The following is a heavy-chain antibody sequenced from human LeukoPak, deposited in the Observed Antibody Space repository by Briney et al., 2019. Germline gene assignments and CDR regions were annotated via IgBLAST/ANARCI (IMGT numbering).Heavy chain of an antibody. CDR2: ISGSGTYI. Sequence: PRGSLRLSCAASGFTFSSYSMNWVRQAPGKGLEWVSSISGSGTYIYYADSVKGRFTISRDNSKNTLYLQMNSLRAEDTAVYYCAKDIAVAGYFDYWGQGTLVTVSS. D-gene: IGHD6-19*01. J-gene: IGHJ4*02. CDR3: AKDIAVAGYFDY. V-gene: IGHV3-21*04. CDR1: GFTFSSYS.